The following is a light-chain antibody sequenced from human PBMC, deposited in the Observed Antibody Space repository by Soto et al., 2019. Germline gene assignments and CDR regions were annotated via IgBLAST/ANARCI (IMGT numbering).Light chain of an antibody. CDR1: QSLVHSNGYTY. CDR3: MQALQAPFT. J-gene: IGKJ3*01. CDR2: LGS. Sequence: DIVMTQSPLSLPVTPGEPASISCRSSQSLVHSNGYTYFDWYLQKPGQSPQLLIYLGSNRASGVPDRFRGRGSGTDYTLKISRVEAEYVGVYYCMQALQAPFTFGPGTRVDIK. V-gene: IGKV2-28*01.